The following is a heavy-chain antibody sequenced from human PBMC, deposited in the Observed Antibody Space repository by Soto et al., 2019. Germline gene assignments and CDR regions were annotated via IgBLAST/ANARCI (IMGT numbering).Heavy chain of an antibody. J-gene: IGHJ4*02. CDR3: ARLRSRWLPCFDY. CDR1: GGSISSSSYY. Sequence: SETLSPTCTVSGGSISSSSYYWGWIRQPPGKGLEWIGSIYYSGSTYYNPSLKSRVTISVDTSKNQFSLKLSSVTAADTAVYYCARLRSRWLPCFDYWGPGTLVTVSS. V-gene: IGHV4-39*01. CDR2: IYYSGST. D-gene: IGHD5-12*01.